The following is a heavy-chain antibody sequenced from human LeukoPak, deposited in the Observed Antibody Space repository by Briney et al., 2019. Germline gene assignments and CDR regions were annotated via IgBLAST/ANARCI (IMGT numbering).Heavy chain of an antibody. V-gene: IGHV4-59*01. J-gene: IGHJ4*02. CDR3: GRITEWNDLDY. CDR2: IFYTGSTT. D-gene: IGHD1-1*01. CDR1: GASLTHYY. Sequence: SETLSLTCTVSGASLTHYYWAWIRQSPGKGLEWIGYIFYTGSTTNYNPSLKSRVAMSVDTSKNQFSLHLNYVTAADTAVYYCGRITEWNDLDYWGQGALVTVSS.